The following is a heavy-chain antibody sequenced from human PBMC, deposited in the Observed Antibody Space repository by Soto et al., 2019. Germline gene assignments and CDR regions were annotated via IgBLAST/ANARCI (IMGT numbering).Heavy chain of an antibody. CDR2: INPSGGST. Sequence: QVLLVQSGAEVTRPGASLKVSCKASGYNFISHYIHWVRQAPGQGLEWMGFINPSGGSTTHAQNFKGRLSMTRDTYTSTVYMELSGLRSEDAAVYYCARDYLSSKSSLSYFDYWGQGTLVTVSS. V-gene: IGHV1-46*01. J-gene: IGHJ4*02. CDR3: ARDYLSSKSSLSYFDY. D-gene: IGHD2-2*01. CDR1: GYNFISHY.